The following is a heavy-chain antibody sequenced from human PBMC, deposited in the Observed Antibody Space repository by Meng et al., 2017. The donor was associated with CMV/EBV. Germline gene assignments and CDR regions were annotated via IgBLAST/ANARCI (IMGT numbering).Heavy chain of an antibody. CDR1: GDSIIGSSYY. CDR3: ARGTGALS. D-gene: IGHD1-1*01. V-gene: IGHV4-39*07. CDR2: IYYSGRT. J-gene: IGHJ5*02. Sequence: SETLSLTCTVSGDSIIGSSYYRGWIRHPPGRGLQRIGSIYYSGRTYYNPSLNSRVTISVDTTNNQFSLRLRSVTAADTAIYYCARGTGALSWGQGTLVTVSS.